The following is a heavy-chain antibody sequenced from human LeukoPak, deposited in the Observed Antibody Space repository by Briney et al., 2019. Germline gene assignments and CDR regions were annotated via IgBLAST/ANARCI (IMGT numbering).Heavy chain of an antibody. J-gene: IGHJ4*02. CDR1: GFTFSSYS. D-gene: IGHD2-2*01. CDR3: ARFAWGYCSSTSCYVDY. CDR2: ISSSSSYI. Sequence: GRSLRLSCAASGFTFSSYSMNWVRQAPGKGLEWVSSISSSSSYIYYADSVKGRFTISRDNAKNSLYLQMNSLRAEDTAVYYCARFAWGYCSSTSCYVDYWGQGTLVTVSS. V-gene: IGHV3-21*01.